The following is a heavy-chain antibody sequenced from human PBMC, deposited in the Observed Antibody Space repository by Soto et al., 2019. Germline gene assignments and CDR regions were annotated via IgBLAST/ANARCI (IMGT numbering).Heavy chain of an antibody. V-gene: IGHV4-59*01. D-gene: IGHD3-3*01. Sequence: SETLSLTCSVSGGSISGYYWSWIRQPPGKGLEWIGYIYYSGSTNYNPSLKSRVTISVDTSKDQFSLTLSSVTAADTAVYYCARGNYDFWSGYSLDYYYYYMDVWAKGTSVTVSS. CDR2: IYYSGST. CDR3: ARGNYDFWSGYSLDYYYYYMDV. J-gene: IGHJ6*03. CDR1: GGSISGYY.